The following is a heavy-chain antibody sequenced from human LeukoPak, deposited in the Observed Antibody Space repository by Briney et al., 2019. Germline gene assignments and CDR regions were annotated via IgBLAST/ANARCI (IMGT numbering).Heavy chain of an antibody. V-gene: IGHV4-31*03. CDR2: IYYSGST. CDR1: GGSITSGGYY. D-gene: IGHD5-12*01. J-gene: IGHJ4*02. CDR3: VRDAGGGYGDY. Sequence: SETLSLTCTVSGGSITSGGYYWSWIRQHPGKGLEWIGYIYYSGSTYYNPSLKSRVTISVDTSKNQFSLKLSSVTAADTAVYYCVRDAGGGYGDYWGQGTLVTVSS.